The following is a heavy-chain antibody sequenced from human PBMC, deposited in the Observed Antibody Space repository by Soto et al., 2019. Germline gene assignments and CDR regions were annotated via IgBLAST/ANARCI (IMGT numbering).Heavy chain of an antibody. CDR1: GFTFSSYS. Sequence: EVQLVESGGGLVKPGGSLRLSCAASGFTFSSYSMNWVRQAPGKGLEWVSSISSSSSYIYYAASVKGRFTISRDNAKNSLYLQMNSLRAEDTAVYYCARGSQLLSSYDYWGQGTLVTVSS. J-gene: IGHJ4*02. CDR3: ARGSQLLSSYDY. D-gene: IGHD2-2*01. CDR2: ISSSSSYI. V-gene: IGHV3-21*01.